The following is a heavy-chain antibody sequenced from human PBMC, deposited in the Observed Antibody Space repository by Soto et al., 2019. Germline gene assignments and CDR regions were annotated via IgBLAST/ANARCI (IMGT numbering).Heavy chain of an antibody. D-gene: IGHD2-2*01. Sequence: PGGSLRLSCAASGFTFSNYAMSWVRQAPGEGLEWVSAISDTGVSTYYADSVKGRFTISRDNSKKTLYLQMNGLRADDTAVYYCAQDRVIVPAAYLCWGQGTLVTVSS. CDR1: GFTFSNYA. V-gene: IGHV3-23*01. CDR2: ISDTGVST. CDR3: AQDRVIVPAAYLC. J-gene: IGHJ4*02.